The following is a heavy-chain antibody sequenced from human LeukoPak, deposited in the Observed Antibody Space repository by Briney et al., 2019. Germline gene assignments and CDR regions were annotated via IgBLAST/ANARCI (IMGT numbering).Heavy chain of an antibody. D-gene: IGHD2/OR15-2a*01. CDR3: ARDSVLRGGFDY. Sequence: SETLSLTCTVSGGSISSSAYYWSWIRQHPGKGLEWIGYIYYNENSSYNPSLKSRLTISIDTSKNQFSLKLSSVTAADTAVYYCARDSVLRGGFDYWGQGTLVTVS. V-gene: IGHV4-31*03. CDR1: GGSISSSAYY. CDR2: IYYNENS. J-gene: IGHJ4*02.